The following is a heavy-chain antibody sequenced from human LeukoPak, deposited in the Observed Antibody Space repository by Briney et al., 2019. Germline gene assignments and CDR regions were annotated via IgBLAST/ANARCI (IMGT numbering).Heavy chain of an antibody. CDR2: IYYSGST. J-gene: IGHJ6*03. V-gene: IGHV4-59*01. CDR1: GGSISDYY. CDR3: ARGDFCSSTNCYLRPMDV. D-gene: IGHD2-2*01. Sequence: PSETLSLTCTVSGGSISDYYWNWIRQPPGKGLEWIGYIYYSGSTTYNPSLKSRLIMSVDTAKNQFSLKLRSVTAADTVVYYCARGDFCSSTNCYLRPMDVWGKGTTVTVSS.